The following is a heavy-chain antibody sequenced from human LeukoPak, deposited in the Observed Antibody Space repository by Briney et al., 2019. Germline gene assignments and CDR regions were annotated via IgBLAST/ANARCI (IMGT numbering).Heavy chain of an antibody. CDR2: ISSSGRTI. Sequence: GGSLRLSGAASGFTFSSYEMNWARQAPGKGLEWVSYISSSGRTIYYPDSVKGRFTISRGNAKNSPYLQMNSLRADDTAVYYCARAEYGHYWGQGTLVTVSS. D-gene: IGHD2/OR15-2a*01. CDR3: ARAEYGHY. V-gene: IGHV3-48*03. CDR1: GFTFSSYE. J-gene: IGHJ4*02.